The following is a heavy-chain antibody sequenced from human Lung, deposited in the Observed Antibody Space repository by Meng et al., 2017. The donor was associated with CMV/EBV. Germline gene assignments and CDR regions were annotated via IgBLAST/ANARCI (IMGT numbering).Heavy chain of an antibody. Sequence: SCAASGFIFSTYGMHWVRQAPGKGLEWVAFIRYDESDKYYADSVKGRFTISRDNSKNTLYLQMNSLRAEDTAVYYCAKWGSGSYFDSWGQGTLVTVSS. V-gene: IGHV3-30*02. CDR3: AKWGSGSYFDS. CDR1: GFIFSTYG. J-gene: IGHJ4*02. D-gene: IGHD1-26*01. CDR2: IRYDESDK.